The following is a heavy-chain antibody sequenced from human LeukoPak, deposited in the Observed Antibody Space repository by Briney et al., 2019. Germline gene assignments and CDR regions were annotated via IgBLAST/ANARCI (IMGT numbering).Heavy chain of an antibody. Sequence: GESLKISCAASGFTLSSAYLSWVRQAPGKGLEWVSVIYPGANTFYAESVKGRFTISRDNSKNTVSLQMNSLRADDTGVYYCARGYFDNWGQGTLVTVSS. J-gene: IGHJ4*02. V-gene: IGHV3-66*01. CDR2: IYPGANT. CDR3: ARGYFDN. CDR1: GFTLSSAY.